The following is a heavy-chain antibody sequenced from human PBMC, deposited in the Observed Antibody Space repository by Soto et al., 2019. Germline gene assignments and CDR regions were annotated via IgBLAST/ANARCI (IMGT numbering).Heavy chain of an antibody. V-gene: IGHV4-59*01. CDR3: ARSRYSGSYVDY. CDR1: GGSISSYY. D-gene: IGHD1-26*01. J-gene: IGHJ4*02. Sequence: SETLSLTCTVSGGSISSYYWSWIRQPPGKGLEWIGYIYYSGSTNYNPSLKSRVTISVDTSKNQFSLKLSSVTAADTAVYYYARSRYSGSYVDYWGQGTLVTVSS. CDR2: IYYSGST.